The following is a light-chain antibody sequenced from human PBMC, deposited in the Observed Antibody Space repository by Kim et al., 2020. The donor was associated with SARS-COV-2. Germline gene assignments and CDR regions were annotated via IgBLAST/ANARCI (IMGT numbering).Light chain of an antibody. V-gene: IGKV3-11*01. CDR1: QSISSY. CDR3: QHHSSKPP. CDR2: DAS. J-gene: IGKJ5*01. Sequence: DIVLTQSPATLSLSPVESATLSCRASQSISSYLTWYQQKPGQAPRLLIYDASNRATGIPSRFSGRGSGTDFTLTISSLGPEDFAVYYCQHHSSKPPFGQETRLEIK.